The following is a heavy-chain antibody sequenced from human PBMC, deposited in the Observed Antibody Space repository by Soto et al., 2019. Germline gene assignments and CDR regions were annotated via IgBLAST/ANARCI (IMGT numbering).Heavy chain of an antibody. Sequence: QVQLVESGGGVVQPGRSLRLSCAASGFTFSSYGMHWVRQAPGKGLEWVALISYDGSDKYYADSVKGRFTISRDNSKNTLYLQMNSLRAEDTAVYYCAKDHGHGGRGAFDYWGQGTMVTVSS. V-gene: IGHV3-30*18. D-gene: IGHD3-16*01. CDR3: AKDHGHGGRGAFDY. J-gene: IGHJ4*02. CDR2: ISYDGSDK. CDR1: GFTFSSYG.